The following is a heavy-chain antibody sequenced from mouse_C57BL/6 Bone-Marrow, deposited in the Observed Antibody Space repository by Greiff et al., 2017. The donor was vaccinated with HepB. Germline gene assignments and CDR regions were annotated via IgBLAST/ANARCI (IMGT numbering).Heavy chain of an antibody. CDR3: ARPPITTVVATPYYFDY. D-gene: IGHD1-1*01. V-gene: IGHV8-8*01. CDR1: GFSLSTFGMG. CDR2: IWWDDDK. J-gene: IGHJ2*01. Sequence: QVTLKESGPGILQPSQTLSLTCSFSGFSLSTFGMGVGWIRQPSGKGLEWLAHIWWDDDKYYNPALKSWLTISKDTSKNQVFLKIANVDTADTATYYCARPPITTVVATPYYFDYWGQGTTLTVSS.